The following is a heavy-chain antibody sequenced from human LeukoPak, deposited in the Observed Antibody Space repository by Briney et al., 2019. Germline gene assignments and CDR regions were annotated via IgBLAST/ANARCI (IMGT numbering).Heavy chain of an antibody. J-gene: IGHJ4*02. Sequence: GGSLRLPCAASGFTFSSYSINWVRQAPGKGLEWISSISNTNTYINYADSVKGRFTISRDNAKNSLYLQMTSLRAEDTAVYYCVRDGAYYDSAPYNFDYWGQGTLVAVSS. CDR1: GFTFSSYS. D-gene: IGHD3-22*01. CDR2: ISNTNTYI. CDR3: VRDGAYYDSAPYNFDY. V-gene: IGHV3-21*01.